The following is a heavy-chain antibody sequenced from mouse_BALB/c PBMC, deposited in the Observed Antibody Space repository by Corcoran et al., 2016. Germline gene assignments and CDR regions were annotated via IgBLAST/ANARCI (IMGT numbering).Heavy chain of an antibody. CDR2: INPNYARP. D-gene: IGHD2-4*01. CDR3: ARYDYDYYAMDY. V-gene: IGHV1-18*01. CDR1: GYTFPDYN. Sequence: LVQPGASVKLSCKASGYTFPDYNMDWVKQSHGKSLGWIGDINPNYARPRYNQKFKGKSTLTVDKSSSTAYMELRSLTSEDTAVYYCARYDYDYYAMDYWGQGTSVTGSS. J-gene: IGHJ4*01.